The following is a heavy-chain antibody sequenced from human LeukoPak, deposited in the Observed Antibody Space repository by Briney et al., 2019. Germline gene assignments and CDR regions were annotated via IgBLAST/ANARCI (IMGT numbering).Heavy chain of an antibody. Sequence: GGSLRLSCAASGFTFSSFNMNWVRQAPGKAMEWVSSITSSGTHIFYADSVRGRFTISRDNAKNSLYLQMDSLGPDDTAVYYCARDPYSGNYGNDYYYYMDVWGKGTTVTVSS. D-gene: IGHD1-26*01. V-gene: IGHV3-21*01. CDR3: ARDPYSGNYGNDYYYYMDV. CDR1: GFTFSSFN. J-gene: IGHJ6*03. CDR2: ITSSGTHI.